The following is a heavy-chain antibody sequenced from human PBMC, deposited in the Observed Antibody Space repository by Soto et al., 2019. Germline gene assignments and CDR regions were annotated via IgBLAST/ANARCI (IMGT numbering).Heavy chain of an antibody. CDR1: GGTFSSYA. J-gene: IGHJ6*02. Sequence: QVQLVQSGAEVKKPGSSVKVSCKASGGTFSSYAISWVRQAPGQGLEWMGGIIPIFGTANYAQKFRGRVTITXXEXTXRAYMELSSLRSEDTAVYYCARVLDSSSQVPMGMDVWGQGTTVTVSS. CDR2: IIPIFGTA. V-gene: IGHV1-69*05. CDR3: ARVLDSSSQVPMGMDV. D-gene: IGHD6-13*01.